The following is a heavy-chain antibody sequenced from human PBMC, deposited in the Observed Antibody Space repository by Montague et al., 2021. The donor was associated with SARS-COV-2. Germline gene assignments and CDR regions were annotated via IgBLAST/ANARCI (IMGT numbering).Heavy chain of an antibody. CDR1: GGSISSSSCY. Sequence: SETLSLTCDVSGGSISSSSCYWGWIRQPPGKGLEWIGSIYYSGSTYYNPSLKSRVTMSVDSSKNQFSLKLRSVTAADTAVYYCARLGLRYFDWLLLGEGYFDYWGQGTLVTVSS. CDR2: IYYSGST. V-gene: IGHV4-39*01. D-gene: IGHD3-9*01. CDR3: ARLGLRYFDWLLLGEGYFDY. J-gene: IGHJ4*02.